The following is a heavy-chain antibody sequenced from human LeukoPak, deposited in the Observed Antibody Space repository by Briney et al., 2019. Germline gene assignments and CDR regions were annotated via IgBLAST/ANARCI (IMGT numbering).Heavy chain of an antibody. Sequence: SGPTLVNPTQTLTLTCTFSGLSLSTGGVGVGWVRQPPGKALEWLALIYSNDDERYSPSQKSRLTITKDTSKNQVVLTVTNMDPVDTGTYYCARRRRSGDYFDFWGQGTLVTVSS. J-gene: IGHJ4*02. V-gene: IGHV2-5*01. CDR2: IYSNDDE. CDR3: ARRRRSGDYFDF. CDR1: GLSLSTGGVG. D-gene: IGHD3-10*01.